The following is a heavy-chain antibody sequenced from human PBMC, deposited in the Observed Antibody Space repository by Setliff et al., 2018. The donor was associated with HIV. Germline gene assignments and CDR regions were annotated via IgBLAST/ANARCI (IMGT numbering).Heavy chain of an antibody. D-gene: IGHD3-3*01. Sequence: SETLSLTCTVSGGIISSDSFFWSWIRQPAGKGLEWIGHISATGSTNYNPSLKSRVTMSLDTSKSQFSLKLNSVTAADTAVYYCGRGSRITIFGVVKGTNWFDPWGQGTLVTVSS. CDR1: GGIISSDSFF. J-gene: IGHJ5*02. CDR3: GRGSRITIFGVVKGTNWFDP. CDR2: ISATGST. V-gene: IGHV4-61*09.